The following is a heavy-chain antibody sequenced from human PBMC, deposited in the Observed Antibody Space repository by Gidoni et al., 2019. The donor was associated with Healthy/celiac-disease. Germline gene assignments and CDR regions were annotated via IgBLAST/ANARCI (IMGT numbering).Heavy chain of an antibody. CDR2: INPNSGGT. J-gene: IGHJ4*02. CDR3: ARDVYSGSYGDY. Sequence: QVQLVQSGAAGKKPGASVKVSCKASGYTFNGYYMHWVRQAPGQGLEWMGWINPNSGGTNYAQKFQGRVTSTRNTSISTAYMELSRLRSDDTAVYYCARDVYSGSYGDYWGQGTLVTVSS. V-gene: IGHV1-2*01. D-gene: IGHD1-26*01. CDR1: GYTFNGYY.